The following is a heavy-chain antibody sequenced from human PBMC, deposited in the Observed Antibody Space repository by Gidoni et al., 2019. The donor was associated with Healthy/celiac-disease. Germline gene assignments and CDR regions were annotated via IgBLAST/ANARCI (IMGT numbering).Heavy chain of an antibody. CDR2: INHSGST. CDR1: GGAFSGYY. V-gene: IGHV4-34*01. Sequence: VQLQQWGAGLLKPPETLSLTCAAYGGAFSGYYWSWICHPPGKGLEWIGEINHSGSTNYNSSRKSRVTIAVDTSKNQFSLKLSSVTDADTAVYYCASFTMRGKYFQHWGQGTLVTVSS. D-gene: IGHD3-10*01. J-gene: IGHJ1*01. CDR3: ASFTMRGKYFQH.